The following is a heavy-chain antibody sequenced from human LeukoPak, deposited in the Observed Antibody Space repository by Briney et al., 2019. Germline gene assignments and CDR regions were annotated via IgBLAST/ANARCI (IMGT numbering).Heavy chain of an antibody. CDR3: ARDRRITIFGVDPKTGGMDV. CDR1: GFTVSSNY. D-gene: IGHD3-3*01. V-gene: IGHV3-53*01. Sequence: GGSLRLSCAASGFTVSSNYMSWVRQAPGKELEWVSVIYSGGSTYYADSVKGRFTISRDNSKNTLYLQMNSLRAEDTAVYYCARDRRITIFGVDPKTGGMDVWGQGTTVTVSS. CDR2: IYSGGST. J-gene: IGHJ6*02.